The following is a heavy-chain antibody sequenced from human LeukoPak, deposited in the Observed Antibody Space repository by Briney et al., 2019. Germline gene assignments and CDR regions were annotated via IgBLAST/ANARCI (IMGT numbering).Heavy chain of an antibody. J-gene: IGHJ4*02. CDR1: GFTFTNAW. V-gene: IGHV3-15*01. Sequence: GGSLRLSCAASGFTFTNAWMSWVRQAPGKGLEWVGRIKSKTDGGTIDYAAPVKGRFTISRDDSKNTLYLQMNSLKTEDTAVYYCTTGTRNAPRGCGGQGTLVTVSS. D-gene: IGHD2-15*01. CDR3: TTGTRNAPRGC. CDR2: IKSKTDGGTI.